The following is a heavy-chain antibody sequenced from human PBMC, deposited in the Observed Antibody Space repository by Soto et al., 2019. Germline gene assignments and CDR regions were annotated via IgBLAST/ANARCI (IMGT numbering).Heavy chain of an antibody. CDR3: AKTQRIMITFGGVIPGGGDY. J-gene: IGHJ4*02. CDR2: ISGSGGST. Sequence: PGVSLRLSCAASGFTFSSYAMSWVRQAPGKGLEWVSAISGSGGSTYYADSVKGRFTISRDNSKNTLYLQMNSLRAEDTAVYYCAKTQRIMITFGGVIPGGGDYWGQGTLVTVSS. CDR1: GFTFSSYA. V-gene: IGHV3-23*01. D-gene: IGHD3-16*02.